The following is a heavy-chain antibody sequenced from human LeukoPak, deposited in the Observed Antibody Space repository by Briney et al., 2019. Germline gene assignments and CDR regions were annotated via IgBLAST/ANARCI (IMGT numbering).Heavy chain of an antibody. CDR2: IWYDGSNK. Sequence: PGGSLRLSCAASGFTFSSYGMHWVRQAPGKGLEWVAVIWYDGSNKYYADSVKGRFTIFRDNSKNTLYLQMNSLRAEDTAVYYCAKDVAVGATILSYWGQGTLVTVSS. CDR1: GFTFSSYG. V-gene: IGHV3-33*06. J-gene: IGHJ4*02. D-gene: IGHD1-26*01. CDR3: AKDVAVGATILSY.